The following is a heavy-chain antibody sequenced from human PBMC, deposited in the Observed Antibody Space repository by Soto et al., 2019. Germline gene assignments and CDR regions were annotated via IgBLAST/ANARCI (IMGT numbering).Heavy chain of an antibody. J-gene: IGHJ4*02. V-gene: IGHV3-23*01. CDR2: SSATGAGT. Sequence: GGSLRLSCAASGFTFSSYGMTWVRQAPGKGLEWVSFSSATGAGTYYADSVKGRFTISRDNSKNTLYLQMTSLRADDTAVYYCAKDRRAGGNYGFYSDFWGQGALVTVSS. D-gene: IGHD1-7*01. CDR3: AKDRRAGGNYGFYSDF. CDR1: GFTFSSYG.